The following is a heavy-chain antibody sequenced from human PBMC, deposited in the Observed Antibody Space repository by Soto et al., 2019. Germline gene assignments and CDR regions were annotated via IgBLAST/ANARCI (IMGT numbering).Heavy chain of an antibody. CDR3: AKIYIAAAATGAFDI. CDR2: ISYDGSNK. V-gene: IGHV3-30*18. J-gene: IGHJ3*02. Sequence: QVQLVESGGGVVQPGRSLRLSCAASGFTFSSYGMHWVRQAPGKGLEWVAVISYDGSNKYYADSVKGRFTISRDNSKNTLDLQMNSLRAEDTAVYYCAKIYIAAAATGAFDIWGQGTMVTVSS. CDR1: GFTFSSYG. D-gene: IGHD6-13*01.